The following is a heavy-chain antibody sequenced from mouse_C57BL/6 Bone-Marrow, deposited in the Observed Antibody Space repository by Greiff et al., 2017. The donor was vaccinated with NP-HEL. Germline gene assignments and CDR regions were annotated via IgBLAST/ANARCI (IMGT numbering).Heavy chain of an antibody. CDR1: GYTFTSYG. V-gene: IGHV1-81*01. Sequence: QVQLQQSGAELARPGASVKLSCKASGYTFTSYGISWVKQRTGQGLEWIGEIYPRSGNTYYNEKFKGKATLTADKSSSTAYMELRSLTSEDSAVYFCARGVYGYDGYFDVWGTGTTVTGSS. D-gene: IGHD2-2*01. CDR2: IYPRSGNT. J-gene: IGHJ1*03. CDR3: ARGVYGYDGYFDV.